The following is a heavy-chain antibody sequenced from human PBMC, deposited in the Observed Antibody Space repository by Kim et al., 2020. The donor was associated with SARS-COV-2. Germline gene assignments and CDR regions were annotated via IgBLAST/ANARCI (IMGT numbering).Heavy chain of an antibody. V-gene: IGHV3-53*01. Sequence: GGSLRLSCAASGFTVSSNYMSWVRQAPGKGLEWVSVIYNDGNTYYASSVKGRFTISRDNSKNTVYLQMNSLRAEDTALYYCVRDTSAAGFDYWGQGILVTVSS. CDR3: VRDTSAAGFDY. D-gene: IGHD6-19*01. CDR2: IYNDGNT. CDR1: GFTVSSNY. J-gene: IGHJ4*02.